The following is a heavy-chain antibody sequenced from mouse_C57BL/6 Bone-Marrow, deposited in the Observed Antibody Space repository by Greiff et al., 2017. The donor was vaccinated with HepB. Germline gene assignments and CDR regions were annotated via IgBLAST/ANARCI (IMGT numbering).Heavy chain of an antibody. CDR1: GYTFTSYW. CDR2: IHPNSGST. J-gene: IGHJ4*01. D-gene: IGHD1-1*01. Sequence: QVQLKQSGAELVKPGASVKLSCKASGYTFTSYWMHWVKQRPGQGLEWIGMIHPNSGSTNYNEKFKSKATLTVDKSSSTAYMQLSSLTSEDSAVYYCARWDTTVVAKGDYAMDYWGQGTSVTVSS. CDR3: ARWDTTVVAKGDYAMDY. V-gene: IGHV1-64*01.